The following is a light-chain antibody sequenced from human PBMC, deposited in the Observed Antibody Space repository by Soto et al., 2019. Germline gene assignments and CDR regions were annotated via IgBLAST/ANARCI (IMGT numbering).Light chain of an antibody. CDR1: QSVSSN. CDR2: GAS. CDR3: QQYNNWPLYT. Sequence: EIVKTQSPATLSVSPGERATLSCRASQSVSSNLAWYQQKPGQAPRLLIYGASTRATGIPARFSGSGSWTEFTLTISSLQSEGFAVYYCQQYNNWPLYTFGQGTKLEIK. J-gene: IGKJ2*01. V-gene: IGKV3-15*01.